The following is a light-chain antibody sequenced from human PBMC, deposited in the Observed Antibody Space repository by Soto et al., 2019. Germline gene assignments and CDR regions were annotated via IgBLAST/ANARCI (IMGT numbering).Light chain of an antibody. Sequence: QSALTQPASVSGSPGQSITISCTGTSGAVGAYNYVSWYQQHPGKAPKLMIYEVNYRPSGVSNRFSGSKSGITASLTISGLQAEDEADYYCSSYASTSTAVFGTGTKLTVL. CDR1: SGAVGAYNY. CDR3: SSYASTSTAV. V-gene: IGLV2-14*01. CDR2: EVN. J-gene: IGLJ1*01.